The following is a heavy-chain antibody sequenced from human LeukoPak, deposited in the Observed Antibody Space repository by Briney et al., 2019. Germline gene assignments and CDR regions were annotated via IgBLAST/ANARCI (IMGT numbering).Heavy chain of an antibody. CDR3: ARDVHGYCSSTSCYKYYYYYYMDV. CDR1: GASISSSY. V-gene: IGHV4-4*07. D-gene: IGHD2-2*02. J-gene: IGHJ6*03. CDR2: LYTSGSN. Sequence: SQTLSLTCPVSGASISSSYWSCVRQPAGKGLEWLGRLYTSGSNNYNPSLKSRVTMSVDTSKNQFFLKLSSVTAADTAVYYCARDVHGYCSSTSCYKYYYYYYMDVWGKGTTVTVSS.